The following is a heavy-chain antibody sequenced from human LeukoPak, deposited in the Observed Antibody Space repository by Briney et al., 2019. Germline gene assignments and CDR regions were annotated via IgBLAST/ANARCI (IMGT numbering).Heavy chain of an antibody. V-gene: IGHV4-38-2*02. CDR2: IYHSGST. CDR3: ARDILLIAAAGTLDY. Sequence: PSETLSLTCTVSGYSISSGYYWGWIRQPPGKGLEWIGSIYHSGSTYYNPSLKSRVTISVDTSKNQFSLKLSSVTAADTAVYYCARDILLIAAAGTLDYWGQGTLVTVSS. CDR1: GYSISSGYY. D-gene: IGHD6-13*01. J-gene: IGHJ4*02.